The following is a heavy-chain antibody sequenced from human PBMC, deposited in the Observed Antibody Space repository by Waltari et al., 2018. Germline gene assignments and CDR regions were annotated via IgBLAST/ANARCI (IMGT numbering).Heavy chain of an antibody. J-gene: IGHJ4*02. CDR2: IWYDGSNK. CDR3: AKVAGYSYGDLIDY. CDR1: GFTFSSYG. V-gene: IGHV3-33*06. Sequence: QVQLVESGGGVVQPGRSLRLSCAASGFTFSSYGMHWVRQPPGKGLEWVAVIWYDGSNKYYADSVKGRFTISRDNSKNTLYLQMNSLRAEDTAVYYCAKVAGYSYGDLIDYWGQGTLVTVSS. D-gene: IGHD5-18*01.